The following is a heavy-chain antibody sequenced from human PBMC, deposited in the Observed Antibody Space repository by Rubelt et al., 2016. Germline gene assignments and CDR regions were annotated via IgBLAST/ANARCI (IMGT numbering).Heavy chain of an antibody. Sequence: QVQLVQSGAEVKKPGASVTVSCKASGYTFNSYGISWVRPAPGQGLEWMGWISVSNGNTNKAQNLRGRVTMTTGTSTSTAEMGLRSLRSDDTAVYYGARGTMVRGAPDVWGQGTTVTVSS. D-gene: IGHD3-10*01. V-gene: IGHV1-18*01. CDR1: GYTFNSYG. J-gene: IGHJ6*02. CDR3: ARGTMVRGAPDV. CDR2: ISVSNGNT.